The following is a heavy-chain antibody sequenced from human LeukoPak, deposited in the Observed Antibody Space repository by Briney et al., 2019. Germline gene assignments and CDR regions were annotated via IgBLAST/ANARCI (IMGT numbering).Heavy chain of an antibody. CDR3: ARDRGYSGYAHGY. CDR2: IINSSYI. D-gene: IGHD5-12*01. V-gene: IGHV3-21*01. J-gene: IGHJ4*02. Sequence: GGSLRLTCAASGFTFSSYTLGWIRQAPGKGLEWVSSIINSSYIYYSDSVKGRFTISRDNTKNSLYLQMDRLSAEDTAIYYCARDRGYSGYAHGYWGQGTLVTVSS. CDR1: GFTFSSYT.